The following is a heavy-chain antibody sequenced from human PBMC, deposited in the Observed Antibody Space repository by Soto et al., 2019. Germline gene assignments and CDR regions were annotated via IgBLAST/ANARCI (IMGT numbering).Heavy chain of an antibody. CDR1: GGSISSGGYS. CDR2: MYNSGST. J-gene: IGHJ5*02. D-gene: IGHD3-22*01. Sequence: SETLSLTCAVSGGSISSGGYSWSWIRQPPGKGMEWIGYMYNSGSTYYNTSLRSRVTISVDTSKNQFSLKLTSVTAADTSVYYCARDYYDSSDYTTNWFDPWGQGTLVTVSS. V-gene: IGHV4-30-2*03. CDR3: ARDYYDSSDYTTNWFDP.